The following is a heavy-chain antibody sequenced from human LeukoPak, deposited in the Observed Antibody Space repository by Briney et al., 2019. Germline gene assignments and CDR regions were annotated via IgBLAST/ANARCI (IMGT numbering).Heavy chain of an antibody. CDR2: ISYDGSNK. Sequence: PGGSLRLSCAASGFTFSSYAMHWVRQAPGKRLEWVAVISYDGSNKYYADSVKGRFTISRDNSKNTLYLQMNSLRAEDTAVYYCARDSLGYYWGQGTLVTVSS. D-gene: IGHD7-27*01. J-gene: IGHJ4*02. V-gene: IGHV3-30-3*01. CDR1: GFTFSSYA. CDR3: ARDSLGYY.